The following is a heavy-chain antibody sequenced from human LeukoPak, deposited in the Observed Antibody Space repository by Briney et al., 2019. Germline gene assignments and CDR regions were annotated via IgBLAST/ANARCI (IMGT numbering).Heavy chain of an antibody. CDR2: ISAYNHNT. CDR3: ARGQQLVRGHYYYYYMDV. D-gene: IGHD6-13*01. CDR1: GYRFINFG. V-gene: IGHV1-18*01. J-gene: IGHJ6*03. Sequence: ASVKVSCKASGYRFINFGLSWVRQAPGQGLEWMGWISAYNHNTNYAQKFQGRVTMTIDTSTTTVYMELRSLRSDDTAIYYCARGQQLVRGHYYYYYMDVWGKGTTVTVSS.